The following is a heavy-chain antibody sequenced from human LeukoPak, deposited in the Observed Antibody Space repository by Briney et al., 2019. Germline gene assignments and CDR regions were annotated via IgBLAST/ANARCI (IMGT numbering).Heavy chain of an antibody. V-gene: IGHV4-61*01. Sequence: SETLSLTCTVSGGSVSSGSYYWSWIRQPPGKGLEWIGYIYYSGSTNYNPSLKSRVTISVDTSKNQFSLKPNSVTAADTTVYYCARDGGYYSGYAFFDYWGQGTLVTVSS. D-gene: IGHD5-12*01. CDR3: ARDGGYYSGYAFFDY. CDR1: GGSVSSGSYY. CDR2: IYYSGST. J-gene: IGHJ4*02.